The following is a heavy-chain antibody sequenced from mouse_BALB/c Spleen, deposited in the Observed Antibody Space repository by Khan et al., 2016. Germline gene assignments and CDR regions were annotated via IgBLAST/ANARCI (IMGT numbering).Heavy chain of an antibody. CDR2: IHYSGST. V-gene: IGHV3-1*02. CDR1: GYSIPSHYS. Sequence: EVQLQESGPDLVKPSQSLSLTCTVSGYSIPSHYSWHWIRHFPGNKLEWMGYIHYSGSTNYNPSLKSRISITRDTSKNQFFLQLNSVTTEDTATXSDATSTSGYWYYFDYWGQGTTLTVSS. D-gene: IGHD3-1*01. CDR3: ATSTSGYWYYFDY. J-gene: IGHJ2*01.